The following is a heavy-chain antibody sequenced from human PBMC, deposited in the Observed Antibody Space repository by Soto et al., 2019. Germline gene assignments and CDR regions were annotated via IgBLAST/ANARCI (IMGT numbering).Heavy chain of an antibody. Sequence: QVQLVQSGAEVKKPGASVKVSCKASGYTFTSYDIKWVRQATGQGLEWMGWMNPNSGNTGYAQKFQGRVTMTRDTYISTAYMEPSSLRSEDTAVYYCARGLVISTTTFDIWGQGTMVTVSS. V-gene: IGHV1-8*01. J-gene: IGHJ3*02. CDR2: MNPNSGNT. CDR3: ARGLVISTTTFDI. CDR1: GYTFTSYD. D-gene: IGHD6-6*01.